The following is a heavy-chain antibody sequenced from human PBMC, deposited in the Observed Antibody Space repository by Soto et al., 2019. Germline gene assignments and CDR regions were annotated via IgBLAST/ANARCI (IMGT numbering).Heavy chain of an antibody. CDR3: ANRKYYDRSGYTDPYFDF. CDR1: GLTFSNFD. D-gene: IGHD3-22*01. J-gene: IGHJ4*02. V-gene: IGHV3-23*01. CDR2: ISGSGGRA. Sequence: LRLSCAASGLTFSNFDMTWVRQAPGKGLDWVATISGSGGRAYYADSVKGRFTISRDNSKNTVYLQMDSLRVEDTAVYYCANRKYYDRSGYTDPYFDFWGQGSLVTVSS.